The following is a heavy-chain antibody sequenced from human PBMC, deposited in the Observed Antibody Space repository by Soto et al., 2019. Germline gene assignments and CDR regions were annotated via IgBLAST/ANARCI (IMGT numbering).Heavy chain of an antibody. CDR3: ARGSGRYNWFDP. V-gene: IGHV4-30-2*01. J-gene: IGHJ5*02. Sequence: PSETLSLTCAVSCGSIGIGGYSCSWIRQPPGKGLEWIGYIYHSGSTYYNPSLKSRVTISVDRSKNQFALKLSSVTAADTAVYYCARGSGRYNWFDPWGQGTLVTVSS. CDR1: CGSIGIGGYS. D-gene: IGHD1-26*01. CDR2: IYHSGST.